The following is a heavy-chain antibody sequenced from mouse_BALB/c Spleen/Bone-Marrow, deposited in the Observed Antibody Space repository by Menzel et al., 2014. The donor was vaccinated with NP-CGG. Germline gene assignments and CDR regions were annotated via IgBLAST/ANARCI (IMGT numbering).Heavy chain of an antibody. CDR2: FDPANGNT. Sequence: EVQLVESGAELVKPGASVKLSCTASGFNIKDTYMHWVKQRPEQGLEWFGRFDPANGNTKYDPKFQGKATITADTSSNTAYLQLSSLTSEDTAVYYCAVYDYEGFAYWGQGTLVTVSA. J-gene: IGHJ3*01. CDR1: GFNIKDTY. V-gene: IGHV14-3*02. D-gene: IGHD2-4*01. CDR3: AVYDYEGFAY.